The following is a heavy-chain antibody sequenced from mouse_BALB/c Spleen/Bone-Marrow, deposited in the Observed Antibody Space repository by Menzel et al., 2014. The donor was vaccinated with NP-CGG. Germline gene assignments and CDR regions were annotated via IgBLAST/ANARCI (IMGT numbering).Heavy chain of an antibody. V-gene: IGHV2-6-4*01. CDR2: IWNGGST. CDR1: GFSLSRYN. Sequence: VQLQQSGPGLVAPSQRLSIPCTVSGFSLSRYNVHWVRQPPGKGLEWLGMIWNGGSTDYNSALKSRLSISKDNSKSQVFLKMNSLQTDDTAMYYCARNYYGIPYYFDYWGQGTTLTVSS. CDR3: ARNYYGIPYYFDY. D-gene: IGHD1-1*01. J-gene: IGHJ2*01.